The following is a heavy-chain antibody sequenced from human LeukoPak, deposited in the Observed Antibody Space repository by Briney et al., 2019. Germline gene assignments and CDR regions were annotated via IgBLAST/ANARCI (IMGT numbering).Heavy chain of an antibody. CDR3: ARDSSSWYGGY. CDR2: ISSSSSTI. V-gene: IGHV3-48*01. D-gene: IGHD6-13*01. CDR1: GFTFSSYA. Sequence: GGSLRLSCAASGFTFSSYAMSWVRQAPGKGLEWVSYISSSSSTIYYADSVKGRFTISRDNAKNSLYLQMNSLRAEDTAVYYCARDSSSWYGGYWGQGTLVTVSS. J-gene: IGHJ4*02.